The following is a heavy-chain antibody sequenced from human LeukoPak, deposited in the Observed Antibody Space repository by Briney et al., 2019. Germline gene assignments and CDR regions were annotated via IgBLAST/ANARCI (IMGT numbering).Heavy chain of an antibody. J-gene: IGHJ1*01. CDR3: ARGTVTTEYFQP. Sequence: SETLSLTCTVSGGSISTFHWSWLRRPPGEELQWIGYIYYTGSINYNPSLKSRVTISVDTSKNQFSLNLSSVTAADTAVYYCARGTVTTEYFQPWGQGTLVTVSS. CDR1: GGSISTFH. D-gene: IGHD4-17*01. CDR2: IYYTGSI. V-gene: IGHV4-59*01.